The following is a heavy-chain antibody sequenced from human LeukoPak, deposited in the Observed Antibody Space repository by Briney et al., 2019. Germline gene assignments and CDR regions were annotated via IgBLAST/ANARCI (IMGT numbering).Heavy chain of an antibody. CDR3: ARSPYSNYPTSDY. Sequence: GRSLRLSCAASGFTFTNYAMHWVRQAPGKGLEWVALISSDGRDTYYADSVKGRFTISRDNSKNTLLLQMNSLRAEDTAVYYCARSPYSNYPTSDYWGQGTLVTVSS. CDR1: GFTFTNYA. D-gene: IGHD4-11*01. V-gene: IGHV3-30*04. CDR2: ISSDGRDT. J-gene: IGHJ4*02.